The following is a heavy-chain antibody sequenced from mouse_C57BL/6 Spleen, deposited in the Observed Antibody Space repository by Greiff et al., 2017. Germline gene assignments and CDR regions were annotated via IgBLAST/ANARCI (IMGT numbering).Heavy chain of an antibody. Sequence: QVQLKQPGAELVRPGSSVKLSCKASGYTFTSYWMHWVKQRPIQGLEWIGNIDPSDSETHYNQKFKDKATLTVDKSSSTAYMQLSSLASEDSAVYYCARHGYGAWFAYWGQGTLVTVSA. CDR3: ARHGYGAWFAY. D-gene: IGHD2-2*01. CDR1: GYTFTSYW. V-gene: IGHV1-52*01. J-gene: IGHJ3*01. CDR2: IDPSDSET.